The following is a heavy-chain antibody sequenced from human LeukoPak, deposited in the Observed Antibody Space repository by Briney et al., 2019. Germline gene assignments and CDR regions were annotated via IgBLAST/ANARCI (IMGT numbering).Heavy chain of an antibody. V-gene: IGHV3-23*01. CDR1: GFTFSSCS. J-gene: IGHJ5*02. CDR3: ARAVDFWSGYPQPNWFDP. CDR2: ISDSGGST. D-gene: IGHD3-3*01. Sequence: GGSLRLSCAASGFTFSSCSMSWVRQAPGKGLEWVSAISDSGGSTYNADSVKGRFTISRDNSENTLYLQMNSLRAEDTAVYYCARAVDFWSGYPQPNWFDPWGQGTLVTVSS.